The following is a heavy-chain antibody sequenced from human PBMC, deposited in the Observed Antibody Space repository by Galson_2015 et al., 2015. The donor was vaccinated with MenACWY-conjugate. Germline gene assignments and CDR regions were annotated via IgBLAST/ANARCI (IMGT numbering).Heavy chain of an antibody. CDR2: TYYRSKWYN. D-gene: IGHD5-18*01. V-gene: IGHV6-1*01. Sequence: CAISGDSVSSNSAAWNWIRQSPSRGLEWLGRTYYRSKWYNDYAVSVKGRISINPDTSKNQLTLHLNSVTPEDTAVYYCARAALLRGYIFMYFFDYWGQGTLVTVSS. J-gene: IGHJ4*02. CDR1: GDSVSSNSAA. CDR3: ARAALLRGYIFMYFFDY.